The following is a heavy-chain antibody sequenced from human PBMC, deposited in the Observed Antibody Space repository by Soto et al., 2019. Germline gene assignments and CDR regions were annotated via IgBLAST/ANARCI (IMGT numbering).Heavy chain of an antibody. CDR3: AQLSSQTSGYYYPLDS. CDR1: GFTFSNYA. Sequence: GGSLRLSCAASGFTFSNYAMNWVRQAPGKGLEWVSGISNSGGTISYADFVKGRFTISRDSSKNTLSLQMNSLSAEDTALYYCAQLSSQTSGYYYPLDSWGQGTMVTVYS. D-gene: IGHD3-22*01. V-gene: IGHV3-23*01. CDR2: ISNSGGTI. J-gene: IGHJ4*02.